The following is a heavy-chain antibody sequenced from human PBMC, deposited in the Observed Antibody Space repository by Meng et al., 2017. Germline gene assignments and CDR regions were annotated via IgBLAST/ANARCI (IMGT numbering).Heavy chain of an antibody. V-gene: IGHV6-1*01. CDR2: TYYRSKWYN. J-gene: IGHJ4*02. Sequence: VKRHQSGPGLVKPSQTPSLPCAISGDSGSSNSAAWNWIRQSPSRGLEWLGRTYYRSKWYNDYAVSVKSRITINPDTSKNQFSLQLNSVTPEDTAVYYCAKGAYSGLDYWGQGTLVTVSS. CDR3: AKGAYSGLDY. D-gene: IGHD6-25*01. CDR1: GDSGSSNSAA.